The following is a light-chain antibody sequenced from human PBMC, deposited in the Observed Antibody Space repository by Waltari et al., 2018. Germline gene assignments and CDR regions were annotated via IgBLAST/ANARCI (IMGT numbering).Light chain of an antibody. V-gene: IGKV1-5*03. J-gene: IGKJ4*01. CDR1: QTISSW. Sequence: DVQMTQSPSTLSASVGDRVTISFRASQTISSWLSWYQQKPGKAPRLLIYKASTLESGVSSRFSGSGAGTDFTLTISSLQPNDSATYYCQQFHLYPLTFGGGTKVEIK. CDR2: KAS. CDR3: QQFHLYPLT.